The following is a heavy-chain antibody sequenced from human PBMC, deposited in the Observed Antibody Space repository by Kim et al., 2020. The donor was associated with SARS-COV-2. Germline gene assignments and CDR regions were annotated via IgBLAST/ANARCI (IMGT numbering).Heavy chain of an antibody. V-gene: IGHV3-21*01. J-gene: IGHJ4*02. CDR2: ISSSSSYI. CDR3: ARALTIGGLWFGELLSGYYFDY. CDR1: GFTFSSYS. D-gene: IGHD3-10*01. Sequence: GGSLRLSCAASGFTFSSYSMNWVRQAPGKGLEWVSSISSSSSYIYYADSVKGRFTISRDNAKNSLYLQMNSLRAEDTAVYYCARALTIGGLWFGELLSGYYFDYWGQGTLVTVSS.